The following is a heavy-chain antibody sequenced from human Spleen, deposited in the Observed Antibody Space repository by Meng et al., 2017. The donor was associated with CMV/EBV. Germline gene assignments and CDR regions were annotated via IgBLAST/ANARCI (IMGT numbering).Heavy chain of an antibody. CDR2: INSDGSST. CDR3: ARDGSRGYSYHNDGNGMDV. CDR1: GFTFSSYW. J-gene: IGHJ6*02. V-gene: IGHV3-74*01. Sequence: GESLKISCAASGFTFSSYWMHWVRQAPGKGLVWVSRINSDGSSTSYADSVKGRFTISRDNARNSLYLQMDSLRAEDTAVYYCARDGSRGYSYHNDGNGMDVWGQGTTVTVSS. D-gene: IGHD5-18*01.